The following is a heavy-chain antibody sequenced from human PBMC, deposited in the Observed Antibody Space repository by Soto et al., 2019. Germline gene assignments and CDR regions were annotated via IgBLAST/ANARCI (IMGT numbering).Heavy chain of an antibody. CDR2: ISGSGGST. CDR3: AKDPYSSGWGYYYGMDV. CDR1: GFTFSSYA. D-gene: IGHD6-19*01. V-gene: IGHV3-23*01. J-gene: IGHJ6*02. Sequence: GGSLRLSCAASGFTFSSYAMSWVRQAPGTGLEWVSVISGSGGSTYYADSVKGRFTISRDNSKNTLYLQMNSLRAEDTAVYYCAKDPYSSGWGYYYGMDVWGQGTTVTVSS.